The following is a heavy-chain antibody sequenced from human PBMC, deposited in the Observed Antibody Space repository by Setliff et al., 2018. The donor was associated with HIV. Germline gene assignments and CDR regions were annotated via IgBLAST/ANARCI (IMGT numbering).Heavy chain of an antibody. V-gene: IGHV4-59*08. Sequence: TLSLTCAVSGVSISSQYWSWIRQPPGKGLEWIGYIYYSGSTYYNLSLTSRVTISIDTSKNLFFLTVRSVTAADTGIYYCARLGSGWHWVTRIDYWGRGTLVTVSS. CDR3: ARLGSGWHWVTRIDY. J-gene: IGHJ4*02. D-gene: IGHD6-19*01. CDR1: GVSISSQY. CDR2: IYYSGST.